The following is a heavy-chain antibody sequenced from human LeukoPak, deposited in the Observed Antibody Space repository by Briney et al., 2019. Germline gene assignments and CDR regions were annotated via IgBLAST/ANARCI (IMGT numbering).Heavy chain of an antibody. D-gene: IGHD6-13*01. V-gene: IGHV4-39*01. CDR1: GDSISGSPYY. CDR2: IYHKGNT. J-gene: IGHJ4*02. CDR3: ARPPDLAATGY. Sequence: SETLSLTCTVSGDSISGSPYYWAWIRQTPGKGFEWIGSIYHKGNTYYNPSLKSRVVISVDTSKNQFSLKLASLTAADTAVYYCARPPDLAATGYWGQGTLVAASS.